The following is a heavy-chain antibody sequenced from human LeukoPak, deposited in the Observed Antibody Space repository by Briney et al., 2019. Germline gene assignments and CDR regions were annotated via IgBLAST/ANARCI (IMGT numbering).Heavy chain of an antibody. CDR3: ARRVPAAEPDYYYYGMDV. D-gene: IGHD2-2*01. CDR1: GYTFTSYD. J-gene: IGHJ6*02. V-gene: IGHV1-8*01. CDR2: MNPNSGNT. Sequence: ASVKVSCKASGYTFTSYDINWVRQATGQGLEWMGWMNPNSGNTGYAQKFQGRVTMTRNTSISTAYMELSSLRSEDTAVYYCARRVPAAEPDYYYYGMDVWGQGTTVTVSS.